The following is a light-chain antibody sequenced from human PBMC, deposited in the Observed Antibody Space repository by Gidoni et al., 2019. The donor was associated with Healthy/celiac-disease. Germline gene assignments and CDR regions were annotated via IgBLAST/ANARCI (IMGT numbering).Light chain of an antibody. J-gene: IGKJ4*02. Sequence: AIQLTHSPSSLSASVGDRVTITCQASQGISSALAWYQQKPGKAPKLLIYDASSLESGVPSRFSGSGSGTDFTLTISSLQPEDFATYYCQQFNNYPPLTFGGGTKVEIK. V-gene: IGKV1D-13*01. CDR1: QGISSA. CDR2: DAS. CDR3: QQFNNYPPLT.